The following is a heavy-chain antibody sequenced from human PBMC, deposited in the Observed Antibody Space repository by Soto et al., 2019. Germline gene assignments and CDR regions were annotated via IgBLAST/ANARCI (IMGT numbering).Heavy chain of an antibody. V-gene: IGHV4-34*01. J-gene: IGHJ4*02. D-gene: IGHD3-9*01. CDR2: IDHSGTT. CDR1: DGADSDYY. CDR3: ARKPIYHFFAGYYSVDY. Sequence: SETLSHTCADLDGADSDYYWTCNHKPPGKGLEWIGEIDHSGTTSYNPSLKSRLTISVDTSNNQFSLKLSSVTAADTAVYYCARKPIYHFFAGYYSVDYWGQGTLVTVSS.